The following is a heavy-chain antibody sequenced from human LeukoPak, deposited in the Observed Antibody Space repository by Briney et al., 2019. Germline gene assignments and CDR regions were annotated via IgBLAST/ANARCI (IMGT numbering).Heavy chain of an antibody. V-gene: IGHV4-38-2*02. D-gene: IGHD3-10*01. CDR1: GYSISSGYY. J-gene: IGHJ5*02. Sequence: SETLSLTCTVSGYSISSGYYWGWIRPPPGKGLEWIGSIYHSGSTYYNPSLKSRVTISVDTSKNQFSLKLSSVTAADTAVYYCATGGNWFDPWGQGTLVTVSS. CDR2: IYHSGST. CDR3: ATGGNWFDP.